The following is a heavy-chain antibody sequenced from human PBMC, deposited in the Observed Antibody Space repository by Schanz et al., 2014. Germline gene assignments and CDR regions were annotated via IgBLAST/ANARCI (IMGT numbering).Heavy chain of an antibody. D-gene: IGHD5-12*01. J-gene: IGHJ3*02. Sequence: QVQLVQSGAEVRKPGASVKVSCKASGYTFISYGISWVRQAPGQGLEWLGWISAYNGNTNYAQKLQGRLTITADKSTSTAYMELSSLRSDDTAVYYCARGGGPEDVFDIWGQGTILTVSS. CDR3: ARGGGPEDVFDI. V-gene: IGHV1-18*01. CDR2: ISAYNGNT. CDR1: GYTFISYG.